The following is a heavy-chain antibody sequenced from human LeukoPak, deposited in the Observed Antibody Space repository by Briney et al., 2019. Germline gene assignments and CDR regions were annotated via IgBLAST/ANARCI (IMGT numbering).Heavy chain of an antibody. J-gene: IGHJ6*03. Sequence: GGSLRLSCAASGFTFSSYAMSWVRQAPGKGLEWVSSISSSSSYIYYADSVKGRFTISRDNAKNSLYLQMNSLRAEDTAVYYCARENYYGSGYYMDVWGKGTTVTISS. CDR1: GFTFSSYA. CDR2: ISSSSSYI. CDR3: ARENYYGSGYYMDV. V-gene: IGHV3-21*01. D-gene: IGHD3-10*01.